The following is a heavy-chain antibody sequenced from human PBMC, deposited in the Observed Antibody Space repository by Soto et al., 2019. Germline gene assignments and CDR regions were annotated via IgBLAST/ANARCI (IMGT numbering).Heavy chain of an antibody. V-gene: IGHV2-26*01. CDR1: GFSLSSARMG. D-gene: IGHD2-2*01. CDR2: IFSNDEK. J-gene: IGHJ6*02. CDR3: ARSRCSSTSCYISPYGMDV. Sequence: SGPTLVNPTETLTPTCTVSGFSLSSARMGVSWIRQPPGKALEWLAHIFSNDEKSYSPSLKSRLTVSKDTSESQVVLSMTNMDPVDTGTYYCARSRCSSTSCYISPYGMDVWGQGTTVTVSS.